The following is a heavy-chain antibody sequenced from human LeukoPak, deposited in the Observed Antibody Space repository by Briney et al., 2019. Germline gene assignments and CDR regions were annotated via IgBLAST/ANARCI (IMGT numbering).Heavy chain of an antibody. D-gene: IGHD5-24*01. CDR3: ASGRWLQFGVDY. V-gene: IGHV3-74*01. J-gene: IGHJ4*02. CDR2: INSDGSST. CDR1: GFTFSSYW. Sequence: GGSLRLSCAASGFTFSSYWMHWVRQAPGKGLVWVSRINSDGSSTSYADSVKGRFTISRDNAKNSLYLQMNSLRAEDTAVYYCASGRWLQFGVDYWGQGTLVTVSS.